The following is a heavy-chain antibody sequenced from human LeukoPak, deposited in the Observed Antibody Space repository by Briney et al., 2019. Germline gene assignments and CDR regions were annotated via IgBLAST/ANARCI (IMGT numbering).Heavy chain of an antibody. D-gene: IGHD6-19*01. CDR1: GFTFSSYG. V-gene: IGHV3-33*06. CDR2: IWYDGSNK. CDR3: AKVVAGGWYYFDY. J-gene: IGHJ4*02. Sequence: GRSLRLSWAASGFTFSSYGMHWVRQAPGKGLEWVAVIWYDGSNKYYADSVKGRFTISRDNSKNTLYLQMNSLRAEDTAVYYCAKVVAGGWYYFDYWGQGTLVTVSS.